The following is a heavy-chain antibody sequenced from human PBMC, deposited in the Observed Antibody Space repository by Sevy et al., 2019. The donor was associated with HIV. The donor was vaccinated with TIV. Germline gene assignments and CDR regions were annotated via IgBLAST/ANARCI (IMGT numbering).Heavy chain of an antibody. D-gene: IGHD3-10*01. CDR2: LSFGCGEI. J-gene: IGHJ4*02. V-gene: IGHV3-23*01. Sequence: GGSLRLSCAASGFTFSKYSMSWVRQPPGKGLEWVSTLSFGCGEINYADSVKGRFTISRGKSKSSVYMQMNNLRPEDTAVYYCARAGRNKPHDSWGQGTLVTVSS. CDR3: ARAGRNKPHDS. CDR1: GFTFSKYS.